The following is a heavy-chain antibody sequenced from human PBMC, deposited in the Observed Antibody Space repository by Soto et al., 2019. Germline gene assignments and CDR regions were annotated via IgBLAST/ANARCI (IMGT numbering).Heavy chain of an antibody. CDR2: IRSKAYGGTT. CDR3: TRGPSATPLYSYGYYFDD. Sequence: GGSLRLSCTASGFTFGDYAMSWVRQAPGKGLEWVGFIRSKAYGGTTEYAASVKGRFTISRDDSKSIAYLQMNSLKTEDTAVYYCTRGPSATPLYSYGYYFDDWGQGTLVTVSS. D-gene: IGHD5-18*01. CDR1: GFTFGDYA. J-gene: IGHJ4*02. V-gene: IGHV3-49*04.